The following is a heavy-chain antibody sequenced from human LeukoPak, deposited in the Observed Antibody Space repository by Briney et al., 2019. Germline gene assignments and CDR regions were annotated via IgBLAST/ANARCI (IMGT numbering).Heavy chain of an antibody. V-gene: IGHV5-51*01. J-gene: IGHJ4*02. CDR2: IYPGDSDT. CDR3: ARRESIAARPFDY. Sequence: GESLKISCKGSGYSFTSDWIGWVRQMPEKGLEWMGIIYPGDSDTRYSPSFQGQVTISVDKSISTAYLQWSSLKASDTAMYYCARRESIAARPFDYWGQGTLVTVSS. D-gene: IGHD6-6*01. CDR1: GYSFTSDW.